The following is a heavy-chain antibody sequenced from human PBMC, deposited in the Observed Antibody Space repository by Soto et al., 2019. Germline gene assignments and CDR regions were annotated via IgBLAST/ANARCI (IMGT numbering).Heavy chain of an antibody. CDR2: ISGSGGST. Sequence: EVQLLESGGGLVQPGGSLRLSCAASGFTFSSYVMSWVRQAPGKGLEWVSAISGSGGSTYYGDSVKGRFTISRDNSKHTRYLQMNSLRAEDTAVDYCAKVRADYYDSSGPIDYWGQGTLVTVSS. V-gene: IGHV3-23*01. J-gene: IGHJ4*02. CDR1: GFTFSSYV. CDR3: AKVRADYYDSSGPIDY. D-gene: IGHD3-22*01.